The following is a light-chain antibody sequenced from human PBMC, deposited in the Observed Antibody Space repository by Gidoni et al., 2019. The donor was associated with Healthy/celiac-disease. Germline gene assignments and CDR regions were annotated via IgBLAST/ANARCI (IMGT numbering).Light chain of an antibody. J-gene: IGKJ5*01. V-gene: IGKV3-15*01. CDR1: QSVSSN. CDR2: GAS. Sequence: EIVMTQSPATLSVSPGERATLSCRASQSVSSNLAWYQQKPGQAPRLLIYGASTRATGIPARFSGSGSGTEFTLTISILPSEDFAVYYCQQYNTWPPITFGQGTRLEIK. CDR3: QQYNTWPPIT.